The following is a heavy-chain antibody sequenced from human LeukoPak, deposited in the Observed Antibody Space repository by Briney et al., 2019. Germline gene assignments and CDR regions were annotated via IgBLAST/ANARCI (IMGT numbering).Heavy chain of an antibody. D-gene: IGHD3-3*01. Sequence: KASETLSLTCAVYGGSFSGYYWSWIRQPPGKGLEWIGEVNHSGSTNYNPSLKSRVTISVDTSKNQFSLKLSSVTAADTAVYYCARGPRDYDFWSGYYGGSGLDVWGQGTTVTVSS. V-gene: IGHV4-34*01. CDR3: ARGPRDYDFWSGYYGGSGLDV. CDR1: GGSFSGYY. J-gene: IGHJ6*02. CDR2: VNHSGST.